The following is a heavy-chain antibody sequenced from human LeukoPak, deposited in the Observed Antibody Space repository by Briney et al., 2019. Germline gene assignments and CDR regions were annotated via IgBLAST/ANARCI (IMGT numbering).Heavy chain of an antibody. Sequence: TGRSLRLSCAASGFTFSSYGMHWVRQAPGKGLEWVAVISYDGSNKYYADSVKGRFTISRDNSKNTLYPQMNSLRAEDTAVYYCAKVPDPYDFWSGFYGMDVWGQGTTVTVSS. CDR2: ISYDGSNK. CDR3: AKVPDPYDFWSGFYGMDV. J-gene: IGHJ6*02. V-gene: IGHV3-30*18. D-gene: IGHD3-3*01. CDR1: GFTFSSYG.